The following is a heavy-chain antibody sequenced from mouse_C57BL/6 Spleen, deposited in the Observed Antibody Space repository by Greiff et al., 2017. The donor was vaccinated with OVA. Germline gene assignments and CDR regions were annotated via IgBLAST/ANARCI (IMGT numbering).Heavy chain of an antibody. V-gene: IGHV5-9*01. CDR1: GFTFSSYT. CDR3: SRFWALLRSPYAMDY. CDR2: ISGGGGNT. D-gene: IGHD1-1*01. Sequence: EVMLVESGGGLVKPGGSLKLSCAASGFTFSSYTMSWVRQTPEKRLEWVATISGGGGNTYYPDSVKGRFTITRDNAKNTLYLQMSSLRPEDTALYYCSRFWALLRSPYAMDYWGQGTSATVSS. J-gene: IGHJ4*01.